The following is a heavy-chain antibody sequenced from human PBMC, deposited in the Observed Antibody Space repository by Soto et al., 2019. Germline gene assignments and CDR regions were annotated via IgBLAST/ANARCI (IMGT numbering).Heavy chain of an antibody. CDR2: IYYSGST. V-gene: IGHV4-39*01. CDR1: GGSISSSSYY. J-gene: IGHJ5*02. Sequence: SETLSLTCTVSGGSISSSSYYWGWIRQPPGKGLEWIGSIYYSGSTYYNPSLKSRVTISVDTSKNQFSLKLSSVTAADTAVYYCARHSPRGYCSGGSCYKGWFDAWGEGTLVTVS. D-gene: IGHD2-15*01. CDR3: ARHSPRGYCSGGSCYKGWFDA.